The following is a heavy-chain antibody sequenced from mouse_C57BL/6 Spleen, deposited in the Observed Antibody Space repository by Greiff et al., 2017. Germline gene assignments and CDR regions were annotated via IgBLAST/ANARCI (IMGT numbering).Heavy chain of an antibody. V-gene: IGHV5-17*01. J-gene: IGHJ4*01. CDR1: GFTFSDYG. Sequence: EVHLVESGGGLVKPGGSLKLSCAASGFTFSDYGMHWVRQAPEKGLEWVAYISSGSSTIYYADTVKGRFTISRDNAKNTLFLQMTSLRSEDTAMYYCARGIGRNYYAMDYWGQGTSVTVSS. CDR2: ISSGSSTI. CDR3: ARGIGRNYYAMDY. D-gene: IGHD1-1*01.